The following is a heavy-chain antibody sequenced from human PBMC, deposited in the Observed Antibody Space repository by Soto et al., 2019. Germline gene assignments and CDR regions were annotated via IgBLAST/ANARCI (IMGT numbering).Heavy chain of an antibody. Sequence: QITLKESGPTLVKPTQTLTLTCTFSGFSLSTSGVSVGWVRQPPGRALEWLALIYWDDDKHYIPSLKSRRTITKDTSKDQVVLTTTNMDPVDTATYYCAHRTGYGALFDSWGQGTLVTVAS. D-gene: IGHD4-17*01. CDR1: GFSLSTSGVS. V-gene: IGHV2-5*02. J-gene: IGHJ5*01. CDR3: AHRTGYGALFDS. CDR2: IYWDDDK.